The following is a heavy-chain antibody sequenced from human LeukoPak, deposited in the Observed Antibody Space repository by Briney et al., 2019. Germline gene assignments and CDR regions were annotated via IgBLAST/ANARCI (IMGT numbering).Heavy chain of an antibody. J-gene: IGHJ4*02. CDR3: AKEGYYYDSSGQRDY. CDR2: ISGSGGST. D-gene: IGHD3-22*01. Sequence: GGSPRLSCAASGFTFSSYAMSWVRQAPGKGLEWVSAISGSGGSTYYADSVKGRFTISRDNSKNTLYLQMNSLRAEDTAVYYCAKEGYYYDSSGQRDYWGQGTLVTVSS. V-gene: IGHV3-23*01. CDR1: GFTFSSYA.